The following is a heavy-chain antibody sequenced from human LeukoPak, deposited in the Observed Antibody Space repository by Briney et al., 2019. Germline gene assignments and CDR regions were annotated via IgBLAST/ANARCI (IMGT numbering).Heavy chain of an antibody. Sequence: ASVKVSCKASGYTFTGYYIHWVRQAPGQGLEWMGWINPDSDSGGTYYAQKFQGRVTMTRDTPISTAYMELSRLRSDDTAVYYCARDREGGSGTFDWGQGTLVTVSS. CDR3: ARDREGGSGTFD. D-gene: IGHD3-10*01. CDR1: GYTFTGYY. J-gene: IGHJ4*02. CDR2: INPDSDSGGT. V-gene: IGHV1-2*02.